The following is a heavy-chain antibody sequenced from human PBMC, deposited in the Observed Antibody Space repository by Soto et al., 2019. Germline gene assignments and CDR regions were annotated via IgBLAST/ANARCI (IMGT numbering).Heavy chain of an antibody. CDR3: ARPYYDFWSGYGASHYYGMDV. CDR2: IWYDGSNK. D-gene: IGHD3-3*01. Sequence: GGSLRLSCVASGFSFSDYGMHWVRQAPGKGLEWVAVIWYDGSNKYYGVSVKGRFTISRDNSKKTVYLQMSSLRVEDTAVYYCARPYYDFWSGYGASHYYGMDVWGQGTTVTVSS. CDR1: GFSFSDYG. V-gene: IGHV3-33*01. J-gene: IGHJ6*02.